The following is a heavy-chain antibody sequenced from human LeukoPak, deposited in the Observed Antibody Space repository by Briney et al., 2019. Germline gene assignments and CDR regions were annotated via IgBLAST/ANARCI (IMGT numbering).Heavy chain of an antibody. CDR3: AVGYCGGDCQDAFDI. Sequence: GASVKVSCKASGYTFTGYYMHWVRQAPGQGLEWMGWINPNSGGTNYAQKFQGRVTMTRDTSISTAYMELSRLRSDDTAVYYCAVGYCGGDCQDAFDIWGQGTMVTVSS. V-gene: IGHV1-2*02. CDR2: INPNSGGT. CDR1: GYTFTGYY. J-gene: IGHJ3*02. D-gene: IGHD2-21*01.